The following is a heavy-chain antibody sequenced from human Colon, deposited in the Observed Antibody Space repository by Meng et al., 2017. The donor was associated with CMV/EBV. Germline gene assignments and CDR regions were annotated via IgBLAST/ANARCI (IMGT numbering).Heavy chain of an antibody. J-gene: IGHJ6*02. CDR3: ARDISNYVQGYYYYGMDV. CDR2: ISSSGSTI. D-gene: IGHD4-11*01. Sequence: GESLKISCAASGFTFSSYEMNWVRQAPGKGLEWVSYISSSGSTIYYADSVKGRFTISRDNAKNSLSLQMNSLRAEDTAVYYCARDISNYVQGYYYYGMDVWGQGTTVTVSS. CDR1: GFTFSSYE. V-gene: IGHV3-48*03.